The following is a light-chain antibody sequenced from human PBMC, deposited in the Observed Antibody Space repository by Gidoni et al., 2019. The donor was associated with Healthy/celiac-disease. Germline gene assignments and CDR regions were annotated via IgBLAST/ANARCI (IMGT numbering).Light chain of an antibody. Sequence: EIGIAPFPAPLSLSPGERATLSCRASQSVSSNLAWYQQKPGQAPRLLIYGASTRATGIPARFSGSGSGTEFTLTISSLQSEDFAVYYCQQYNNWPRTFGQGTKVEIK. J-gene: IGKJ1*01. CDR3: QQYNNWPRT. CDR1: QSVSSN. CDR2: GAS. V-gene: IGKV3-15*01.